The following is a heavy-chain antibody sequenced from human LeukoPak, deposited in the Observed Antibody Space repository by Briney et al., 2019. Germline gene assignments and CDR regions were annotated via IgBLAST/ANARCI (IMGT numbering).Heavy chain of an antibody. V-gene: IGHV3-23*01. D-gene: IGHD3-22*01. CDR3: AKDLNYDSSVTFDY. J-gene: IGHJ4*02. Sequence: GGSLRHSCADSGFAFTSSPGIWVRQAPGKGLEWVSAISGSGGSTYYADSVKGRFTISRDNAKNTLYLQMNSRRSEDTAVYNWAKDLNYDSSVTFDYWGQGTLVTVSS. CDR2: ISGSGGST. CDR1: GFAFTSSP.